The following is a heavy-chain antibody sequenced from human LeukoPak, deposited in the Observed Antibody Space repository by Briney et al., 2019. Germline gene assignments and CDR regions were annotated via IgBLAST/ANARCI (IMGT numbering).Heavy chain of an antibody. D-gene: IGHD2-8*01. V-gene: IGHV5-51*01. CDR2: IYPGDSDT. Sequence: HGESLKISCKGSGYSFTSYWIGWVRQMPGKGLEWMEIIYPGDSDTRYSPSFQGQVTISADKSISTAYLQWSSLKASDTAMYYCARAMCTNGVCYTPDAFDIWGQGTMVTVSS. CDR1: GYSFTSYW. J-gene: IGHJ3*02. CDR3: ARAMCTNGVCYTPDAFDI.